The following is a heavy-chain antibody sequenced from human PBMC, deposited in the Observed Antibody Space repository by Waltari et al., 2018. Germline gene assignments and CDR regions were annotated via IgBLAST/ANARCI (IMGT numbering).Heavy chain of an antibody. CDR2: IYTSGNT. Sequence: QVQLQESGPGLVKPSETLSLTCTVSGGSISDYYWSWIRQPAGKGLEWIGRIYTSGNTNYNPSLKSRATISIDRSKNQFSLNLSSATAADTAVYYCARDQPVYSNYRFINRFDPWGQGNLVTVSS. CDR1: GGSISDYY. J-gene: IGHJ5*02. V-gene: IGHV4-4*07. D-gene: IGHD4-4*01. CDR3: ARDQPVYSNYRFINRFDP.